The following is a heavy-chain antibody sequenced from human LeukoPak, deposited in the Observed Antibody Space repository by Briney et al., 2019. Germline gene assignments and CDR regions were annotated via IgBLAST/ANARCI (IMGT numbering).Heavy chain of an antibody. V-gene: IGHV4-34*01. Sequence: PSETLSLTCAVYGGSFSGYYWSWIRQPPGKGLEWIGEINHSGSTNYNPSLKSRVTISVDTSKNQFSLKLSSVTAADTAVYYCARGRRPPPKGLHDYWGQGTLVTVSS. CDR1: GGSFSGYY. D-gene: IGHD3/OR15-3a*01. CDR2: INHSGST. CDR3: ARGRRPPPKGLHDY. J-gene: IGHJ4*02.